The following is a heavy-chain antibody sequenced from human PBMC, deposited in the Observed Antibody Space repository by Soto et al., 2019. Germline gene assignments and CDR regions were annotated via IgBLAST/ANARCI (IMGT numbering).Heavy chain of an antibody. CDR2: ISAYNGNT. J-gene: IGHJ6*02. V-gene: IGHV1-18*04. Sequence: GASVKVSCKASDCTFNDYGSSWVRQAPGQGLEWMGWISAYNGNTNYAQKLQDRVTMTTDTSTSTAYMEVRSLRSDDTAVDYCARGYGNYPHYYFGMDVWGQGTTVTVSS. D-gene: IGHD4-4*01. CDR3: ARGYGNYPHYYFGMDV. CDR1: DCTFNDYG.